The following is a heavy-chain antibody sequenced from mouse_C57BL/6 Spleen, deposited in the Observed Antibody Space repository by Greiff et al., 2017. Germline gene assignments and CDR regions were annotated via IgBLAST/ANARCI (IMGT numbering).Heavy chain of an antibody. CDR1: GYTFTSYW. J-gene: IGHJ3*01. D-gene: IGHD3-2*02. CDR3: ARRAAQATWFAY. Sequence: QVHVKQPGTELVKPGASVKLSCKASGYTFTSYWMHWVKQRPGQGLEWIGNINPSNGGTNYNEKFKSKATLTVDKSSSTAYMQLSSLTSEDSAVYYCARRAAQATWFAYWGQGTLVTVSA. CDR2: INPSNGGT. V-gene: IGHV1-53*01.